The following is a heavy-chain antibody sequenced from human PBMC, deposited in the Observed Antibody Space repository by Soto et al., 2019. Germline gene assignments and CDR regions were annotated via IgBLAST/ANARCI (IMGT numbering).Heavy chain of an antibody. CDR2: IKNKTDGGTT. Sequence: EVQLVESGGGLVKPGGSLRLSCAASGFTFSNAWMSWVRQAPGKGLEWVGRIKNKTDGGTTDYAAPVKGRFTISRDDSKNTLYLQMNSLKTEDTAVYYCTTFSYSSSRAAFDIWGQGTMVTVSS. CDR1: GFTFSNAW. CDR3: TTFSYSSSRAAFDI. D-gene: IGHD6-13*01. J-gene: IGHJ3*02. V-gene: IGHV3-15*01.